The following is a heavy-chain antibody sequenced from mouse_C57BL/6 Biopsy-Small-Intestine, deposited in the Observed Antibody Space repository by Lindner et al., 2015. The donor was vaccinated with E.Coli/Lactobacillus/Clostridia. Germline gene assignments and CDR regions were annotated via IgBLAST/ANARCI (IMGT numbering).Heavy chain of an antibody. J-gene: IGHJ2*01. CDR1: GYTFTSYT. Sequence: VQLQESGAELARPGASVKMSCKASGYTFTSYTIHWVKQRPGQGLEWIGYVNPSSGYTTYNQKFKDKATLTADKSSSTVYMQLSSLTSEDSAVYYCARRGLITSVVTPDYWGQGTTLTVSS. CDR3: ARRGLITSVVTPDY. D-gene: IGHD1-2*01. CDR2: VNPSSGYT. V-gene: IGHV1-4*01.